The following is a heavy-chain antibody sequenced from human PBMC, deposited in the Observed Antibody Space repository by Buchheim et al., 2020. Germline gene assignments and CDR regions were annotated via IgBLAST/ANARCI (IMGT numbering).Heavy chain of an antibody. CDR3: ARDRGAHDYGPIDF. D-gene: IGHD4-17*01. CDR2: IHYTGLA. Sequence: QVQLQGSGPGLVKPSQTLSLTCTVSGVSISSGPFYWTWIRQQPGKGLEWIGYIHYTGLAYSSPSLNSRLSISVDTSQNQFSLTLTAVTAADTAIYYCARDRGAHDYGPIDFWGQGAL. V-gene: IGHV4-31*03. CDR1: GVSISSGPFY. J-gene: IGHJ4*02.